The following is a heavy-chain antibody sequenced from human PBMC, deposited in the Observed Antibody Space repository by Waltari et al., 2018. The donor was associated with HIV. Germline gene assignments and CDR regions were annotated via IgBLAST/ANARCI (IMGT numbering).Heavy chain of an antibody. CDR3: AGSEGRGAFDY. Sequence: EVQRVESGGGLVQPGGSLRLSCAASGLTVSRNYMHWVRQVRQAPGKGLEWVSVIYSGGRTYYGDSVKGRFTISRDNPKNTVYLQRNSLRVEDTAVYYCAGSEGRGAFDYWGQGALVTVSS. CDR1: GLTVSRNY. CDR2: IYSGGRT. D-gene: IGHD3-10*01. J-gene: IGHJ4*02. V-gene: IGHV3-66*01.